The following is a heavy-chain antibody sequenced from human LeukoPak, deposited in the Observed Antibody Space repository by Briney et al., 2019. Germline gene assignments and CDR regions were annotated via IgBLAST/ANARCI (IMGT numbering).Heavy chain of an antibody. CDR2: IIPIFGTA. CDR3: ARAPRYCSSTSCYAPPGVDYYYYGMDV. D-gene: IGHD2-2*01. J-gene: IGHJ6*02. Sequence: SVKVSCKASGGTFSSYAISWVRQAPGQGLEWMGGIIPIFGTANYAQKFQGRVTITADESTSTAYMELSSLRSEDTAVYYCARAPRYCSSTSCYAPPGVDYYYYGMDVWGQGTTVTISS. CDR1: GGTFSSYA. V-gene: IGHV1-69*13.